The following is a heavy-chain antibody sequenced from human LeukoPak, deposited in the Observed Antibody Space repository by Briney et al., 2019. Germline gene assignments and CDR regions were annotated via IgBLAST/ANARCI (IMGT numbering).Heavy chain of an antibody. CDR3: AKGDAWLRFGE. D-gene: IGHD3-10*01. J-gene: IGHJ4*02. CDR1: GYTFSSYS. CDR2: ISSSSSYI. V-gene: IGHV3-21*04. Sequence: GGSLRLSCADSGYTFSSYSVNWVRQAPGKGLEWVSSISSSSSYIYYADSVKGRFTISRDNSKNTLYLEVISLTAEDTAVYYYAKGDAWLRFGEWSQGTLVTVSS.